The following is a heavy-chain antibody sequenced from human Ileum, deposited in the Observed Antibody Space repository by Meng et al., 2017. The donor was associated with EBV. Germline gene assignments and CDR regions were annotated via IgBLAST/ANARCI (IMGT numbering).Heavy chain of an antibody. J-gene: IGHJ4*02. D-gene: IGHD3-9*01. CDR1: GGSVISNNW. V-gene: IGHV4-4*02. CDR2: IFHIGST. Sequence: QVQQPASGLRPVKPSGTLSLTSAVSGGSVISNNWWSWVRQPPGKGLEWIGEIFHIGSTNNSPSLKSRVTISVDNSKNQFSLSLTSVTAADTAIYYCAKVSLTGTFYDHWGQGILVTVSS. CDR3: AKVSLTGTFYDH.